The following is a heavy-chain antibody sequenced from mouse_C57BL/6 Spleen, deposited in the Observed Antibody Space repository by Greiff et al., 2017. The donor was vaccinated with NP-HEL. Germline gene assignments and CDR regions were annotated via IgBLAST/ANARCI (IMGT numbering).Heavy chain of an antibody. Sequence: QVQLQQPGAELVRPGSSVKLSCKASGYTFTSYWMHWVKQRPIQGLEWIGNIDPSDSETHYNQKFKDKATLTVDKSSSTAYMQLSSLTSEDSAVYYCAGDDYDEGFAYWGQGTLVTVSA. CDR1: GYTFTSYW. CDR3: AGDDYDEGFAY. V-gene: IGHV1-52*01. D-gene: IGHD2-4*01. CDR2: IDPSDSET. J-gene: IGHJ3*01.